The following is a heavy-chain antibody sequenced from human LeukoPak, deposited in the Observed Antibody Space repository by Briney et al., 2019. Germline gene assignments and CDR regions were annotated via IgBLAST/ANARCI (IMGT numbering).Heavy chain of an antibody. D-gene: IGHD2-15*01. V-gene: IGHV3-74*01. CDR1: GFTFSNYW. Sequence: PGGSLRLSCAASGFTFSNYWMHWVRQAPGKGLVWVSRIYSDGSSTNYADSVKGRFTISRDNAKNTLYLQLNSLRAEDTAVYYCARGGSAGSCLYWGQGTLVTVSS. CDR2: IYSDGSST. J-gene: IGHJ4*02. CDR3: ARGGSAGSCLY.